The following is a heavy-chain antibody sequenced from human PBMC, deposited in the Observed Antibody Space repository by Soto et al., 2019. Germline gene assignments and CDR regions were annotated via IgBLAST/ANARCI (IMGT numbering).Heavy chain of an antibody. CDR1: GGSISSGGYY. Sequence: QVQLQESGPGLVKPSQTLSLTCTVSGGSISSGGYYWTWIRQHPGKGLEWIGYIYYSGSTHYNPSLKSRVTISVDTSKNQFSLKLSSVTAADTAVYYCARAGGASLYYYYGIDVWGQGTTVTVSS. CDR2: IYYSGST. D-gene: IGHD1-26*01. CDR3: ARAGGASLYYYYGIDV. V-gene: IGHV4-31*03. J-gene: IGHJ6*02.